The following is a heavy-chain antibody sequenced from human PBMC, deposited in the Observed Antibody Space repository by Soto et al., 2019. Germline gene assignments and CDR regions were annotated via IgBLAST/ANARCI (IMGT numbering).Heavy chain of an antibody. V-gene: IGHV1-18*04. D-gene: IGHD2-2*02. Sequence: QVQLVQSGAEVKKPGASVKVSCKASGYTFTSYGISWVRQAPGQGLEWMGWISAYNGNTNYAQKLQGRVTMTTDTTTSTAYMELRSLRSDDTAVYYCARDIVVVPAAIAPNYYYYGMDVWGQGTTVTVSS. CDR2: ISAYNGNT. J-gene: IGHJ6*02. CDR1: GYTFTSYG. CDR3: ARDIVVVPAAIAPNYYYYGMDV.